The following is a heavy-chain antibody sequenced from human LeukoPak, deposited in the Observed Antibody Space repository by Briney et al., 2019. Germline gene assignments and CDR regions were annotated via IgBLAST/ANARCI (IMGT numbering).Heavy chain of an antibody. CDR2: IFYGGGT. Sequence: SETLFLACTVSGDSFSDHYWSWIRQPPGKGLEWIGYIFYGGGTNYNPSLQSRVTISIDTSKNRFSLRLSSVTAADTAVYYCARDARFGWDYFDSWGQGTLVIVSS. CDR1: GDSFSDHY. V-gene: IGHV4-59*11. CDR3: ARDARFGWDYFDS. J-gene: IGHJ4*02. D-gene: IGHD3-16*01.